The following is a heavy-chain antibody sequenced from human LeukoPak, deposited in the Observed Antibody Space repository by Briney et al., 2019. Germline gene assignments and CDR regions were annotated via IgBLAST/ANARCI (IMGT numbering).Heavy chain of an antibody. D-gene: IGHD1-26*01. CDR3: ARRPWGGLDV. Sequence: PSETLSLTCTVSGDSISNYYWNWIRQPPGKGLEWIGYIYNSGSTNYNPSLKSRVTISVDTSKSQFSLNLSSVTAADTAVYFCARRPWGGLDVWGQGTTVTVSS. V-gene: IGHV4-59*01. CDR1: GDSISNYY. CDR2: IYNSGST. J-gene: IGHJ6*02.